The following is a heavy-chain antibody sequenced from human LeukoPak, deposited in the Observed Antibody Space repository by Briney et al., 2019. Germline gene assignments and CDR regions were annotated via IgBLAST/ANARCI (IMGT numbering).Heavy chain of an antibody. CDR3: ARSITMVRGVFHY. J-gene: IGHJ4*02. D-gene: IGHD3-10*01. CDR1: GFTFSSYA. V-gene: IGHV3-23*01. CDR2: ISGSGGST. Sequence: PGGSLRLSCAASGFTFSSYAMSWVRQAPGKGLEGVSAISGSGGSTYYADSVKGRFTISRDNSKNTLYLQMNSLRAEDTAVYYCARSITMVRGVFHYWGQGTLVTVSS.